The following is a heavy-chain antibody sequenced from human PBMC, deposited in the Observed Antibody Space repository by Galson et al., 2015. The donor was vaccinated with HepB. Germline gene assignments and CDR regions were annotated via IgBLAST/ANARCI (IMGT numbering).Heavy chain of an antibody. CDR2: IGANTGNT. CDR3: ARDRLHSLDY. Sequence: SVKVSCKASGYTFKSYGLAWVRQAPGQGLEWMGWIGANTGNTNYAQKFQGRVTLTRDTSTSSVHMELRSLRIDDTAVYYCARDRLHSLDYWGPGSLVTVSS. V-gene: IGHV1-18*01. J-gene: IGHJ4*02. D-gene: IGHD2-15*01. CDR1: GYTFKSYG.